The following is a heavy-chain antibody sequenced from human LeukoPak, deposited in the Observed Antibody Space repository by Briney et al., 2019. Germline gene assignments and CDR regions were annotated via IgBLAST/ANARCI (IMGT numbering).Heavy chain of an antibody. Sequence: PSETLSLTCTVSGDSISSYYWSWIRQPAGKGLEWIGRIYTSGSTNYNPSLKSRVTMSVDTSKNQFSLKLSSVTAADTAVYYCARDFIHYYYYYMDVWGKGATVTVSS. CDR3: ARDFIHYYYYYMDV. CDR1: GDSISSYY. V-gene: IGHV4-4*07. CDR2: IYTSGST. J-gene: IGHJ6*03.